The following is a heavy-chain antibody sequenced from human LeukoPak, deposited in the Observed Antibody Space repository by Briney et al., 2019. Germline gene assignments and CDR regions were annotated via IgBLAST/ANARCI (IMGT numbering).Heavy chain of an antibody. D-gene: IGHD2-21*02. J-gene: IGHJ3*02. CDR1: GYSFTSYW. CDR3: ARPYCGGDCSNDAFDI. CDR2: IYPGDSDT. V-gene: IGHV5-51*01. Sequence: GESLKISCKGSGYSFTSYWIGWVRQMPGKGLERMGIIYPGDSDTRYSPSFQGQVTISADKSISTAYLQWSSLKASDTAMYYCARPYCGGDCSNDAFDIWGQGTMVTVSS.